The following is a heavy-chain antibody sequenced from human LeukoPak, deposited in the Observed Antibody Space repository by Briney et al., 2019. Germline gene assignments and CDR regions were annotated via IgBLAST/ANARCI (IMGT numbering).Heavy chain of an antibody. V-gene: IGHV1-2*02. D-gene: IGHD3-22*01. CDR1: GYTFTGHY. CDR2: INPNSGGT. J-gene: IGHJ6*02. CDR3: AREYYHDSRGYYYYYGMDV. Sequence: ASVKVSCKASGYTFTGHYMHWVRQAPGQGLEWMGWINPNSGGTNYAQKFQGRVTMTRDTSISTAYMELSRLRSDDTAVYYCAREYYHDSRGYYYYYGMDVWGQGTTVTVSS.